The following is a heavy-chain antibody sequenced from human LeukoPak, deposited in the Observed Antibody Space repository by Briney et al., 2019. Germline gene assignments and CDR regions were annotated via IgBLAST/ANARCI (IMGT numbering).Heavy chain of an antibody. CDR3: AKRGWRQQQLVPGGLDY. J-gene: IGHJ4*02. D-gene: IGHD6-13*01. V-gene: IGHV3-23*01. CDR1: GFTSSSYA. CDR2: ISGSGGST. Sequence: GGSLRLSCAASGFTSSSYAMSWVRQAPGKGLETVSTISGSGGSTYYADSVKGRFTISRDNPKNTLYLQMNTLSADDTAVYYCAKRGWRQQQLVPGGLDYWGQGTLVTVSS.